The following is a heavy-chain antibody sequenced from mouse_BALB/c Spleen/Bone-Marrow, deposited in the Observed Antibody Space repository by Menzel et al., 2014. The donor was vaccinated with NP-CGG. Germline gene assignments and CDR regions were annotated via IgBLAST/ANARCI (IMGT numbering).Heavy chain of an antibody. V-gene: IGHV1-7*01. CDR3: ARDPYYYGFDY. CDR2: INPSTGYT. CDR1: GYTFTSYW. D-gene: IGHD1-1*01. J-gene: IGHJ2*01. Sequence: VHLVESGAELAKPGASVEMSCKASGYTFTSYWMHWVKQRPGQGLEWIGYINPSTGYTEYNQKFKDKATLTADKSSSTAYMQLSSLTSEDSAVYYCARDPYYYGFDYWGQGTTLTVSS.